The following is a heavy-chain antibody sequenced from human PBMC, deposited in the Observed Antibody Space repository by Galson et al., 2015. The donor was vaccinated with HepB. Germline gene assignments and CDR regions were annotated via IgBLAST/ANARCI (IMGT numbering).Heavy chain of an antibody. CDR3: AQYTVTIAFDI. CDR1: GFSLSTSGVG. J-gene: IGHJ3*02. Sequence: PALVKPTQTLTLTCTFSGFSLSTSGVGVGWTRQPPGKALEWLALIYWDDDKRYSPSLKSRLTITKDTSKNQVVLTMTNMDPVDTATYYCAQYTVTIAFDIWGQGTMVTVSS. CDR2: IYWDDDK. V-gene: IGHV2-5*02. D-gene: IGHD4-17*01.